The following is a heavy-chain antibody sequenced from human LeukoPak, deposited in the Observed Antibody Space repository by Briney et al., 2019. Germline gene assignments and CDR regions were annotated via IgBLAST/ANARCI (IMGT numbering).Heavy chain of an antibody. J-gene: IGHJ3*02. CDR2: IYYSGST. CDR3: AREDADSSGSDAFDI. V-gene: IGHV4-61*01. CDR1: GGSVSSGSYY. Sequence: SETLSLTCTVSGGSVSSGSYYWSWIRQPPGKGLEWIGYIYYSGSTNYNPSLKSRVTISVDTPKNQFSLKLSSVTAADTAVYYCAREDADSSGSDAFDIWGQGTMVTVSS. D-gene: IGHD3-22*01.